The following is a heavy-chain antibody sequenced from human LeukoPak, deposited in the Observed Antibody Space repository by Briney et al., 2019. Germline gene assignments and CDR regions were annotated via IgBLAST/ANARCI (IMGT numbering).Heavy chain of an antibody. CDR3: ARDHLLAVAGLFDY. V-gene: IGHV3-30-3*01. Sequence: QAGGSLRLFCAASGFTFSSYAMHWVRQAPGKGLEWVAVISYDGSNKYHADSVKGRFTISRDNSKNTLYLQMNSLRAEDTAVYYCARDHLLAVAGLFDYWGQGTLVTVSS. CDR2: ISYDGSNK. D-gene: IGHD6-19*01. CDR1: GFTFSSYA. J-gene: IGHJ4*02.